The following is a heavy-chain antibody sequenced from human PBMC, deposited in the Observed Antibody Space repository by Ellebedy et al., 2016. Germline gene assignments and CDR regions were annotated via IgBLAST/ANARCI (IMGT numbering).Heavy chain of an antibody. D-gene: IGHD3-10*01. CDR1: GYSFTSYW. CDR3: ARNAVRGAPGYYYGMDV. CDR2: IYPGDSDT. Sequence: GESLKISCKGSGYSFTSYWIGWVRQMPGKGLEWMGIIYPGDSDTRYSPSFQGQVTISADKSISTAYLQWSSLKASDTAMYYCARNAVRGAPGYYYGMDVWGQGTTVTVSS. J-gene: IGHJ6*02. V-gene: IGHV5-51*01.